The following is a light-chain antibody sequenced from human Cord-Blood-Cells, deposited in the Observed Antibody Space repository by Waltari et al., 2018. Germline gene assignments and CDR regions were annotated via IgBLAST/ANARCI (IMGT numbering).Light chain of an antibody. CDR2: DVS. V-gene: IGLV2-14*01. CDR3: SSYTSSSTWV. J-gene: IGLJ3*02. CDR1: SSDVGGYNH. Sequence: QSALTQPASVSGSPGQSITIACTGTSSDVGGYNHVPWYQQHPGKAPKLMIYDVSKRPSRVSNRFSGSKSGNTASLTISGLQAEDEADYYCSSYTSSSTWVFGGGTKLTVL.